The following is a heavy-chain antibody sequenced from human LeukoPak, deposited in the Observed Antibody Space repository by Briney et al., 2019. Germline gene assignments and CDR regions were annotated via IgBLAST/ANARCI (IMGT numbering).Heavy chain of an antibody. J-gene: IGHJ4*02. V-gene: IGHV3-30*04. CDR1: GGTFSSYA. D-gene: IGHD6-19*01. CDR3: AKEGGSGWSYYFDY. Sequence: SCKASGGTFSSYAISWVRQAPGKGLEWVAVISYDGSNKYYADSVKGRFTISRDNSKNTLYLQMNSLRAEDTAVYYCAKEGGSGWSYYFDYWGQGTLVTVSS. CDR2: ISYDGSNK.